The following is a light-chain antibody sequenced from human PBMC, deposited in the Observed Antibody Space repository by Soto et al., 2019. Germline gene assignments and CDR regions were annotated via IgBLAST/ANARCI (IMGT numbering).Light chain of an antibody. CDR2: GAS. V-gene: IGKV3-15*01. CDR1: QSVSSD. Sequence: ELVMTQSPATLSVSPGERSTLSCMASQSVSSDLAWYQQKPGQAPRVLIYGASTRATGIPARFSGSGSGTDFTLTISRLEPEDFAVYYCQQDGISPRTFGQGAKVDIK. J-gene: IGKJ1*01. CDR3: QQDGISPRT.